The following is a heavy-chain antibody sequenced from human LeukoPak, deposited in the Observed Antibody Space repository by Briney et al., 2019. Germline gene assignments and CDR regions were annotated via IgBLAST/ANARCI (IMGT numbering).Heavy chain of an antibody. D-gene: IGHD2-2*01. Sequence: GGSLRLSCAASGFTFSSFDMNWVHQAPGKGLEWVSSISTSSRYIYYRDSVKGRFTISRDDAKNSLYLQMNSLRVEDTAVYYCARADCSGSTCYLRRSWFDPWGQGTLVTVSS. CDR3: ARADCSGSTCYLRRSWFDP. J-gene: IGHJ5*02. CDR1: GFTFSSFD. V-gene: IGHV3-21*01. CDR2: ISTSSRYI.